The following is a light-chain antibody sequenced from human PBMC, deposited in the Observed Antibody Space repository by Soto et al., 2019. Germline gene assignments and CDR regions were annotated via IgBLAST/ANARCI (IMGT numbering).Light chain of an antibody. CDR2: DVS. CDR3: TSYTSNSTLV. J-gene: IGLJ2*01. CDR1: SSDVGGYNY. Sequence: QSALTQPASVSGSPGQSITISCTGTSSDVGGYNYVSWYQQHPGKAPKLMIYDVSNRPSGVSNRFSGSESGNTASLTISGLQAEDEDDYYCTSYTSNSTLVFGGGTKLTVL. V-gene: IGLV2-14*01.